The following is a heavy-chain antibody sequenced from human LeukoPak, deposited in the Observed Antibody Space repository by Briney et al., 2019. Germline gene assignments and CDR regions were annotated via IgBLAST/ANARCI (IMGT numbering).Heavy chain of an antibody. CDR1: GGTFSSYA. V-gene: IGHV1-69*13. Sequence: SVKVSCKASGGTFSSYAISWVRQAPGQGLEWMGGIIPIFGTANYAQKFQGRVTITADESTSTAYMELSGLRSEDTAVYYCASLRLPDYYDSSGYWMAFDYWGQGTLVTVSS. CDR3: ASLRLPDYYDSSGYWMAFDY. CDR2: IIPIFGTA. J-gene: IGHJ4*02. D-gene: IGHD3-22*01.